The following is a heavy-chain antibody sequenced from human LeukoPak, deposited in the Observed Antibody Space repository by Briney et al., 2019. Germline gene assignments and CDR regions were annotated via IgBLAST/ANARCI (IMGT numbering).Heavy chain of an antibody. Sequence: GGPLRLSCAASGFTFDDYAMHLVRQAPGKGLGWVSGISWNSGSIGYADSVKGRFTISRDNAKNSLYPQMNSLRTEATGVYYCARDKYCSAGNSDGGSKFDYWGQGTLVTVSS. D-gene: IGHD2-15*01. CDR3: ARDKYCSAGNSDGGSKFDY. CDR1: GFTFDDYA. V-gene: IGHV3-9*01. CDR2: ISWNSGSI. J-gene: IGHJ4*02.